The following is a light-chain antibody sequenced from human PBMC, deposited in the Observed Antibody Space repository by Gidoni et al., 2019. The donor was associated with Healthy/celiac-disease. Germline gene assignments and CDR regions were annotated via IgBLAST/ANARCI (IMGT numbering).Light chain of an antibody. CDR2: LGS. V-gene: IGKV2-28*01. Sequence: DIVMTQSPLSLPVTPGAPASISCRYSQSLLHSNGYNYLDWYLQKPGQSPQLLIYLGSNRASGVPDRFSGSGSGTDFTLKISRVEAEDVGVYYCMQALQTPRSFGQGTKLEIK. CDR1: QSLLHSNGYNY. J-gene: IGKJ2*04. CDR3: MQALQTPRS.